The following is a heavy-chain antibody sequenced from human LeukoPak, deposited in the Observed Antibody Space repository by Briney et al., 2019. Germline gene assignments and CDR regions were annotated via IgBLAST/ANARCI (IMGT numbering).Heavy chain of an antibody. V-gene: IGHV3-53*01. CDR1: GFTVSRNY. CDR3: ARDPGIVTPGY. CDR2: IYSGGST. D-gene: IGHD1-26*01. Sequence: GGSLRLSCAASGFTVSRNYMSWVRQAPGKGLEWVSEIYSGGSTYYAASVKGRFSISRDNSKNTVYLQMNSLRAEDTAVYYCARDPGIVTPGYWGQGTLVTVSS. J-gene: IGHJ4*02.